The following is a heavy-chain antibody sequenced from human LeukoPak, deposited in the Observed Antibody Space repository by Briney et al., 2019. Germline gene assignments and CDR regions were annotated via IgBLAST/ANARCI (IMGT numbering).Heavy chain of an antibody. J-gene: IGHJ6*02. CDR3: ARDSSGPYYYYYYGMDV. Sequence: GGSLRLSCAASGFTVSSNYMSWVRQAPGKGLEWVSVMYSGGSTYYADSVKGRFTISRDNSKNPLYLQMNSLRAEDTAVYYCARDSSGPYYYYYYGMDVWGQGTTVTVSS. D-gene: IGHD3-22*01. V-gene: IGHV3-66*01. CDR2: MYSGGST. CDR1: GFTVSSNY.